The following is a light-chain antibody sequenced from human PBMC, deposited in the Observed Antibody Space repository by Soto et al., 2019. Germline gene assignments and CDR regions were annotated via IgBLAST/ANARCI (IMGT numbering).Light chain of an antibody. V-gene: IGLV2-14*01. Sequence: QSALTQPASVSGSPGQSITISFTGTSSDVGDYNYVSWYQQHPGKAPKLMIYDVSNRPSGVSNRFSGSKSGNTASLTISGLQAEDEADYYCSSYASSSTRVFGGGTKLTVL. CDR3: SSYASSSTRV. J-gene: IGLJ3*02. CDR1: SSDVGDYNY. CDR2: DVS.